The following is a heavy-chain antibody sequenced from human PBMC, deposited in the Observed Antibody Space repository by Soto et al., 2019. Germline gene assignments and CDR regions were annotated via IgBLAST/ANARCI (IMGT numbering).Heavy chain of an antibody. CDR2: IYYSGST. V-gene: IGHV4-39*01. D-gene: IGHD3-22*01. J-gene: IGHJ6*02. Sequence: SETLSLTCTVSGGSISSSSYYWGWIRQPPGKGLEWIGSIYYSGSTYYNPSLKSRVTISVDTSKNQFSLKLSSVTAADTAVYYCASTYDSSGYYSEDSYYYGMDVWGQGTTVTVSS. CDR1: GGSISSSSYY. CDR3: ASTYDSSGYYSEDSYYYGMDV.